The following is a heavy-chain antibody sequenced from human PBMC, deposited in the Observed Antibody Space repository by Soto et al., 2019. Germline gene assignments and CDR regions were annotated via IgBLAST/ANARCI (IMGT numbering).Heavy chain of an antibody. Sequence: GGSLRLSCAASGFTFSSYAMHWVRQAPGKGLEWVAVISYDGSNKYYADSLKGRFNISRDNSKNTLYLQMNSLRAEDTAVYYCARDTQPNTARSGSPDYWGQGTLVTVSS. CDR3: ARDTQPNTARSGSPDY. CDR2: ISYDGSNK. D-gene: IGHD1-26*01. CDR1: GFTFSSYA. J-gene: IGHJ4*02. V-gene: IGHV3-30-3*01.